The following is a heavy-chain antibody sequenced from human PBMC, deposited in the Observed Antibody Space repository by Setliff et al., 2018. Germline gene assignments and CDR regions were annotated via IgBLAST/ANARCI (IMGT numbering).Heavy chain of an antibody. CDR2: ISSNGGST. Sequence: GGSLRLSCSASGFTFSNYAMHWVRQAPGKGLEYVSAISSNGGSTFYADSVKGRFTISRDNSKNTVYLQMNSLKAEDTAVYYCAKERTVEYCSGGTCYFDYWGQGTLVTVSS. V-gene: IGHV3-64*04. J-gene: IGHJ4*02. CDR1: GFTFSNYA. D-gene: IGHD2-15*01. CDR3: AKERTVEYCSGGTCYFDY.